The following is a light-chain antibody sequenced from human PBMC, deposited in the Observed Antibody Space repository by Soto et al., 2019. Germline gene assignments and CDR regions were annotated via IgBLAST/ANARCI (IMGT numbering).Light chain of an antibody. CDR2: GAS. CDR1: QFVSSTY. V-gene: IGKV3-20*01. J-gene: IGKJ4*01. CDR3: QQYGMSPFT. Sequence: EIVVTQSRGTLSVSPGARATLSCSASQFVSSTYLAWYQQRPGQAPRLLIYGASSRATGIPDRFSGGGSETDFTLTISRLESEDSAVYYCQQYGMSPFTFGGGTKVDIK.